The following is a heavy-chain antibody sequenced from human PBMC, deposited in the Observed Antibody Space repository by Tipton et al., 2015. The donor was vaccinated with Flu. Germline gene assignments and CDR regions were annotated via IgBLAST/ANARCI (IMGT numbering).Heavy chain of an antibody. V-gene: IGHV3-66*02. J-gene: IGHJ3*02. CDR3: ARGDYSLDAFIS. CDR1: GFTVSSNY. D-gene: IGHD4-11*01. CDR2: IYSGGST. Sequence: SLRLSCAASGFTVSSNYMSWVRQAPGKGLEWVSVIYSGGSTYYADSVKGRFTISRDNSKNTLYLQMNSLRAEDTAVYYCARGDYSLDAFISGAKGQWSPSLQ.